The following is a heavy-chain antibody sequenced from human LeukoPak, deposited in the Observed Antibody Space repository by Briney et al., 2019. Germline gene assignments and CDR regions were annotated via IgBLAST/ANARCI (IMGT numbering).Heavy chain of an antibody. J-gene: IGHJ6*03. CDR2: IFPSGGEI. V-gene: IGHV3-23*01. CDR1: GFTFSTFA. CDR3: ARGDEVVAADYYYYMDV. Sequence: GGSLRLSCAASGFTFSTFAMIWVRQPPGKGLEWVSSIFPSGGEIHYADSVRGRFTISRDNSKSTLSLQMNSLRAEDTAVYYCARGDEVVAADYYYYMDVWGKGTTVTISS. D-gene: IGHD2-15*01.